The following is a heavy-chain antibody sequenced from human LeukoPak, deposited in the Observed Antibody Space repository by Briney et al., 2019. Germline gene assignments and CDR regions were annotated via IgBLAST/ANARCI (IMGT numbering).Heavy chain of an antibody. J-gene: IGHJ5*02. Sequence: GCLRLSCAASGFTVSDNYMSWVRQAPGKGLEWVSVMYSRGDTYYANSAKGRFTLSRDISKNTVYLQMKGLRTEDTAMYYCARDAPQVPAAGVLASWGQGTLVIVPS. CDR2: MYSRGDT. CDR1: GFTVSDNY. D-gene: IGHD6-13*01. V-gene: IGHV3-53*01. CDR3: ARDAPQVPAAGVLAS.